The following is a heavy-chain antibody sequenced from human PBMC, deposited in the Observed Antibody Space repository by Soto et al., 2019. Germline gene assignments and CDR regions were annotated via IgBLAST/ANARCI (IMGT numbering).Heavy chain of an antibody. D-gene: IGHD6-19*01. CDR3: AKRQWLAPIHYGMDV. CDR2: ISGSGGST. Sequence: GGSLRLSCAASGFTFSSYAMSWVRQAPGKGLEWVSAISGSGGSTYYADSVKGRFTISRDNSKNTLYLQMNSLRAEDTAVYYCAKRQWLAPIHYGMDVWGQGTTVTVSS. V-gene: IGHV3-23*01. J-gene: IGHJ6*02. CDR1: GFTFSSYA.